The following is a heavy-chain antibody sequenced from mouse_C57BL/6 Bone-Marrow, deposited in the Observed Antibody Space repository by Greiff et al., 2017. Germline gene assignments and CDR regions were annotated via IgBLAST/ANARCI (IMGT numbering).Heavy chain of an antibody. Sequence: QVQLQQSGAELMKPGASVKLSCKASGYTFTGYWIGWVKQRPGHGLEWIGEILPGSGSTNYNEKFKGKATFTVDTSSNTAYMQLSSLTTEDSAICYCERGDVVVAYWGQGTLVTVSA. CDR1: GYTFTGYW. CDR3: ERGDVVVAY. CDR2: ILPGSGST. J-gene: IGHJ3*01. V-gene: IGHV1-9*01.